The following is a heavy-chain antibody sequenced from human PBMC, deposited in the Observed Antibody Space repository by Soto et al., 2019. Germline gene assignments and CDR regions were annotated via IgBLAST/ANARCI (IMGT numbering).Heavy chain of an antibody. V-gene: IGHV4-4*02. CDR1: GASISSSTW. J-gene: IGHJ5*02. CDR3: ARDFATSDFDRYFDP. D-gene: IGHD2-2*01. Sequence: SETLSLTCAVSGASISSSTWWTWVRQPPGKGLEWIGEIYHSGTFNYNPSLKSRVTISVDKSKNHFSLKLSSVTAADTAVYYCARDFATSDFDRYFDPWGQGTLVTVSS. CDR2: IYHSGTF.